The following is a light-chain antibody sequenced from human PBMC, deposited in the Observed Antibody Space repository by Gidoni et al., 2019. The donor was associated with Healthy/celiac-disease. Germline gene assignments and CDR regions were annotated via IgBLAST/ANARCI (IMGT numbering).Light chain of an antibody. CDR2: GAS. J-gene: IGKJ5*01. V-gene: IGKV3-20*01. Sequence: EFVLTQSPGTLSLSPEERATLSCRASQSVSSSYLAWYQQKPGQAPRLLIDGASSRATGSPDRCSGSGSGTDFTLTSSRLEPEDFAVYYWQKYGSSITFGQGTRLEIK. CDR1: QSVSSSY. CDR3: QKYGSSIT.